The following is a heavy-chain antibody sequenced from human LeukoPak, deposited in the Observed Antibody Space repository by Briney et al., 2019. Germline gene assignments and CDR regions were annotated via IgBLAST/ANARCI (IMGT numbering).Heavy chain of an antibody. Sequence: SETLSLTCTVSGGSISSYYWSWIRQPPGKGLEWIGYIYNSGSTNYNSSLKSRVTISADTSRNQFSLKLSSVTAADTAVYYCARARGATIFQSAFDIWGQGTMVTVSS. J-gene: IGHJ3*02. V-gene: IGHV4-59*01. D-gene: IGHD5-24*01. CDR3: ARARGATIFQSAFDI. CDR1: GGSISSYY. CDR2: IYNSGST.